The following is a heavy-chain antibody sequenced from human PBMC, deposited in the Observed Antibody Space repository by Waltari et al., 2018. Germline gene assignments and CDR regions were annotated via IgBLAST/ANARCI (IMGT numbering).Heavy chain of an antibody. CDR3: ASQRLERVY. Sequence: QLQLQESGPGLVKPSETLSLTCTVSGGSISSSSYYWGWIRQPPGKGLEWIGSIYYSGRAYYDPSLKRRVTISVDTSKNQFSLKLSSVTAADTAVYYCASQRLERVYWGQGTLVTVSS. CDR1: GGSISSSSYY. CDR2: IYYSGRA. J-gene: IGHJ4*02. V-gene: IGHV4-39*07. D-gene: IGHD1-1*01.